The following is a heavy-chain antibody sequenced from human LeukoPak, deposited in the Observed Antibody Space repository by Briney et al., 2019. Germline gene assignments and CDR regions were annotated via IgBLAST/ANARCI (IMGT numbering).Heavy chain of an antibody. V-gene: IGHV4-38-2*01. CDR3: ARSHGLGTSGKPFDL. CDR1: GYSINNGYV. CDR2: VYYRGNT. D-gene: IGHD2-15*01. Sequence: SETLSLTCDVSGYSINNGYVWGWIRQAPGKGVERIGSVYYRGNTFYNPPLKSRVSITKDTSRSQFSLRLSSVTASDAALYYCARSHGLGTSGKPFDLWGQGTLVTVSS. J-gene: IGHJ4*02.